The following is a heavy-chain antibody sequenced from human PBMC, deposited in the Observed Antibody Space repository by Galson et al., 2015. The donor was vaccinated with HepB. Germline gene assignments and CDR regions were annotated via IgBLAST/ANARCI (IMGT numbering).Heavy chain of an antibody. CDR3: ARDIYSFGTRGTIDH. D-gene: IGHD5-12*01. CDR2: ISNDGAIT. Sequence: SLRLSCAASGFIFSNQAMHWVRQATGEGLEWVAAISNDGAITFYADFVKGRFTISRDNSKNTLFLQMNSLRPEDTAVYYCARDIYSFGTRGTIDHWGQGTQVTVSS. CDR1: GFIFSNQA. V-gene: IGHV3-30*04. J-gene: IGHJ4*02.